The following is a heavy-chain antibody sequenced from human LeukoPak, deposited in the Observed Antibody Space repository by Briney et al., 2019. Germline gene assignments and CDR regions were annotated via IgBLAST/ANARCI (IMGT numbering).Heavy chain of an antibody. D-gene: IGHD1-26*01. Sequence: ASVKVSCKASGGTFSSYAINWVRQATGQGLEWMGWMNPNSGNTGYAQKFQGRVTMTRDMSTSTDYMELSSLRSEDTAIYYCARDNSVGDNAWWFDPWGQGTLVTVSS. CDR1: GGTFSSYA. V-gene: IGHV1-8*02. CDR2: MNPNSGNT. J-gene: IGHJ5*02. CDR3: ARDNSVGDNAWWFDP.